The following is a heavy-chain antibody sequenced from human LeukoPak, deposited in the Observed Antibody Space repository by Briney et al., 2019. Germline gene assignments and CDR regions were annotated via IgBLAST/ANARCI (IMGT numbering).Heavy chain of an antibody. CDR1: GYIFTDYY. D-gene: IGHD3-22*01. CDR3: ARAYDGSGNLDY. J-gene: IGHJ4*02. CDR2: IYPNRGGT. V-gene: IGHV1-2*02. Sequence: ASVKVSCKGSGYIFTDYYIHWVRQAPGQGLEWMGWIYPNRGGTNYAQKFQGRVTMTRDTSINTAYMELGRLRSDDTAVYYCARAYDGSGNLDYWGQGTLVTVSS.